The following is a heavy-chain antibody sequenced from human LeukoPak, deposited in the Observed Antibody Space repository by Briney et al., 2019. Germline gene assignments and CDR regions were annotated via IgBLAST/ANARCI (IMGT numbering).Heavy chain of an antibody. V-gene: IGHV3-7*03. CDR3: ARVGWELLNLHFDP. CDR2: IKKDGSQK. Sequence: GSLRLSCETAGFTFSSYVMHWVRQAPGKGPEWVASIKKDGSQKYYVDSVKGRFTISRDNAQNSLYLQMSSLRVEDTAIYSCARVGWELLNLHFDPWGQGTLVTVSS. D-gene: IGHD1-26*01. J-gene: IGHJ5*02. CDR1: GFTFSSYV.